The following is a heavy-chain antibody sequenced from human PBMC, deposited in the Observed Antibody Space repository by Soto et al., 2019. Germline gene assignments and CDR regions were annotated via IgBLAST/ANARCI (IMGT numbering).Heavy chain of an antibody. CDR1: GFTVSSNY. CDR3: ARDKNGIAAAGTRRHYYYYMDV. Sequence: GGSLRLSCAASGFTVSSNYMSWVRQAPGKGLEWVSVIYSGGSTYYADSVKGRFTISRGNSKNTLYLQLNSLRAEDTAVYYCARDKNGIAAAGTRRHYYYYMDVWGKGTTVTVSS. V-gene: IGHV3-66*01. D-gene: IGHD6-13*01. CDR2: IYSGGST. J-gene: IGHJ6*03.